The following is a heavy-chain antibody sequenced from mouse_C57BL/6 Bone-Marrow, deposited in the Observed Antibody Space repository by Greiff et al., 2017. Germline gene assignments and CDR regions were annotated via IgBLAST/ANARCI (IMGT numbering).Heavy chain of an antibody. J-gene: IGHJ3*01. Sequence: VQLQQPGAELVMPGASVKLSCKASGYTFTSYWMHWVKQRPGQGLEWIGEIDPAGSYTNYNQKFKGKSTLTVDKSSSTAYMQLSSLTSEDSAVYDCAGSYYYGSSYWFAYWGQGTLVTVSA. CDR1: GYTFTSYW. V-gene: IGHV1-69*01. CDR2: IDPAGSYT. CDR3: AGSYYYGSSYWFAY. D-gene: IGHD1-1*01.